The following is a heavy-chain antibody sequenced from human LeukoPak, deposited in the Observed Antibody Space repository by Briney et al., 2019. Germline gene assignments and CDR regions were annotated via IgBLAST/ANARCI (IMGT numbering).Heavy chain of an antibody. CDR3: ARHTGTTFYSSPRFDP. Sequence: GESLKISCKGSGYSFTSYWIGWMRQMPGKGLEWMGIIYPGDSDTRYSPSFQGQVTISADKSISTAYLRWSSLKASDTAMYYCARHTGTTFYSSPRFDPWGQGTLVTVSS. CDR2: IYPGDSDT. V-gene: IGHV5-51*01. CDR1: GYSFTSYW. J-gene: IGHJ5*02. D-gene: IGHD1-7*01.